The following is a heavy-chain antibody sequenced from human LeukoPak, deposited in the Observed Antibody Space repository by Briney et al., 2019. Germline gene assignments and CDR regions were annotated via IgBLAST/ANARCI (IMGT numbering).Heavy chain of an antibody. CDR2: INSDGSST. CDR3: ARDRGLYGMDV. J-gene: IGHJ6*04. Sequence: GGSLRLSCAASGFTFSSYWMHWVRQAPGKGLVWVSRINSDGSSTSYADSVKGRFTISRDNAKNALYLQMNSLRAEDTAVYYYARDRGLYGMDVWGKGTTVTVSS. V-gene: IGHV3-74*01. CDR1: GFTFSSYW.